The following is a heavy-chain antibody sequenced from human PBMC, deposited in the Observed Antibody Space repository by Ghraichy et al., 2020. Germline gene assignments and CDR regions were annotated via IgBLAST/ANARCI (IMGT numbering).Heavy chain of an antibody. CDR2: IFHSGRT. V-gene: IGHV4-4*02. Sequence: GSLRLSCAVSGASISSSNYWSWVRQPPGSGLEWIGEIFHSGRTHYNPSLNGQFTISVDKSNNQVSLDLSSVTAADTAVYYCARIPFGYQGMDVWGPGTTVTVSS. CDR3: ARIPFGYQGMDV. D-gene: IGHD3-16*01. J-gene: IGHJ6*02. CDR1: GASISSSNY.